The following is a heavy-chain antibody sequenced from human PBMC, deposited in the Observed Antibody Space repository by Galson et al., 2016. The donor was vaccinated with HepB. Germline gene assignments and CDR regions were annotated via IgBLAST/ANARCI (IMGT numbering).Heavy chain of an antibody. V-gene: IGHV3-23*01. D-gene: IGHD6-19*01. CDR1: GFSISIYS. CDR2: ISGSGTGT. CDR3: ASQRVNDQWLLDY. J-gene: IGHJ4*02. Sequence: SLRLSCAASGFSISIYSMNWVRQAPGKGLEWVSAISGSGTGTSYTDSVKGRFTISRDNSKNTLYLQMNSLRAEDTAVYYCASQRVNDQWLLDYWGQRTLLTVSS.